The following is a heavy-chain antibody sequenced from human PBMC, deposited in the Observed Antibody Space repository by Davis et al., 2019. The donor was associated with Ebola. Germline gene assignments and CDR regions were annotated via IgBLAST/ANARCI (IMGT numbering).Heavy chain of an antibody. J-gene: IGHJ3*02. D-gene: IGHD3-3*01. CDR3: AKDEVHDFWSGHYAFDI. Sequence: AESLSLSCAVSGFSFSSYGTHWVRQVQGKGQEWVAVISYDESNKYYADSVKGRLTITKENSKNTLYLQKNWLRTEDTAVYYCAKDEVHDFWSGHYAFDIWGQGTMVTVSS. V-gene: IGHV3-30*18. CDR1: GFSFSSYG. CDR2: ISYDESNK.